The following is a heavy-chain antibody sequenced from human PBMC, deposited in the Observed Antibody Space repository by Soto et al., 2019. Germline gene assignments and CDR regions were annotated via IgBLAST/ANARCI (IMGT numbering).Heavy chain of an antibody. CDR3: AKEFSVAGTH. J-gene: IGHJ4*02. CDR2: LSYDGSNK. Sequence: GGSLRLSCAASGFTFSSYGMHWVRQAPGKGLEWVAVLSYDGSNKYYADSVKGRFTISRDNSKNTLYLQMNSLRAEDTAVYYCAKEFSVAGTHWGQGTLVTVPS. D-gene: IGHD6-19*01. V-gene: IGHV3-30*18. CDR1: GFTFSSYG.